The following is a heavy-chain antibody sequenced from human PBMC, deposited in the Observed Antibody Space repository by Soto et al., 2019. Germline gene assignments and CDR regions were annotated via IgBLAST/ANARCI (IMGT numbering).Heavy chain of an antibody. J-gene: IGHJ5*02. CDR2: ISSSSSYI. V-gene: IGHV3-21*01. Sequence: PGGSLRLSCAASGFTFSSYSMNWVRQAPGKGLEWVSSISSSSSYIYYADSVKGRFTISRDNAKNSLYLQMNSLRAEDTAVYYCARAPFLEWLLQPWGQGTLVTVSS. D-gene: IGHD3-3*02. CDR3: ARAPFLEWLLQP. CDR1: GFTFSSYS.